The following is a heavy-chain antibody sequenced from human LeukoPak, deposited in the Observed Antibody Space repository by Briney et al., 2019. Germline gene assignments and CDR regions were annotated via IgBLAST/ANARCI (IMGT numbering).Heavy chain of an antibody. V-gene: IGHV3-49*04. D-gene: IGHD1-26*01. CDR1: GFTFGDHA. Sequence: HAGGSLRLSCTTSGFTFGDHAMSWVRQAPGKGLEWVGFIRSKGYGGTAEYAASVKGRFTISRDDSKSIAYLQMNSLKTEDTAVYYCTGDSYYNWGQGTLVTVSS. CDR2: IRSKGYGGTA. J-gene: IGHJ4*02. CDR3: TGDSYYN.